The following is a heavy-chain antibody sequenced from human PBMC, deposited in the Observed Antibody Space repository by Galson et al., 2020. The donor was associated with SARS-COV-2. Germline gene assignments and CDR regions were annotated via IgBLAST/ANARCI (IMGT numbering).Heavy chain of an antibody. J-gene: IGHJ3*02. V-gene: IGHV1-69*05. CDR2: IIPIFGTA. Sequence: ASVKVSCKASGGTFSSYAISWVRQAPGQGLEWMGGIIPIFGTANYAQKFQGRVTITTDESTSTAYKELSSLRSEDTAVYYCARETTRSGSYPDDAFDIWGQGTMVTVSS. CDR1: GGTFSSYA. CDR3: ARETTRSGSYPDDAFDI. D-gene: IGHD1-26*01.